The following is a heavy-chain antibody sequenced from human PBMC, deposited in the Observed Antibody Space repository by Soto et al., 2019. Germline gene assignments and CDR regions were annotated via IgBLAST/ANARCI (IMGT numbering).Heavy chain of an antibody. CDR2: IYWDDDQ. Sequence: QITLKESGPTLGKPTQTLTLTCTFSGFSLSINGVAVGWIRQPPGQALEWLALIYWDDDQRYNPSLKNRLTITKDTSRNQVVLTMTNMDPVDTATYYCAHKRDVSRGFKYWGQGTLVTVSS. CDR3: AHKRDVSRGFKY. V-gene: IGHV2-5*02. D-gene: IGHD3-10*01. CDR1: GFSLSINGVA. J-gene: IGHJ4*02.